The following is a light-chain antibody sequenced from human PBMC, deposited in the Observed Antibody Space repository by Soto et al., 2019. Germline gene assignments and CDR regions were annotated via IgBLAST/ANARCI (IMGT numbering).Light chain of an antibody. CDR1: QSVSSSY. V-gene: IGKV3-20*01. J-gene: IGKJ2*01. CDR2: GAS. CDR3: QQYGSSPT. Sequence: DIVLTQYPGTLSLSPGERATLSCRASQSVSSSYLAWYQQKPGQAPRLLIYGASSRSTGIPDRFSGSGSGSDFALTISRLVPEDFAVYYCQQYGSSPTFGQWTKLEIK.